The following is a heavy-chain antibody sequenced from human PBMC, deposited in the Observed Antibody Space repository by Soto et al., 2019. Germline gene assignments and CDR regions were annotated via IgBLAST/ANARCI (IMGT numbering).Heavy chain of an antibody. D-gene: IGHD6-13*01. CDR1: GFTFSRHA. CDR3: AKVSSSWYAGFFDL. CDR2: LSDSGGSI. J-gene: IGHJ4*02. V-gene: IGHV3-23*01. Sequence: DVQLLESGGGLVQPGGSLRLSCTASGFTFSRHAMTLVRQAPGKGLEWVSGLSDSGGSIYYADSVKGRFTISRDNSMNTLYLQMNTLRAEDTAIYYCAKVSSSWYAGFFDLWGQGTLVTVSS.